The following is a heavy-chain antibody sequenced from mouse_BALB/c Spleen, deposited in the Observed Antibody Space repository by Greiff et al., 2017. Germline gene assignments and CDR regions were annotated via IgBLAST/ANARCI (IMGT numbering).Heavy chain of an antibody. CDR3: ARSAYYGNYDY. CDR1: GYTFTSYW. V-gene: IGHV1-7*01. J-gene: IGHJ2*01. Sequence: VQLQQSGAELAKPGASVRMSCKASGYTFTSYWMHWVKQRPGQGLEWIGYINPSTGYTEYNQKFKDKATLTADKSSSTAYMQLSSLTSEDSAVYYCARSAYYGNYDYWGQGTTLTVSS. CDR2: INPSTGYT. D-gene: IGHD2-10*01.